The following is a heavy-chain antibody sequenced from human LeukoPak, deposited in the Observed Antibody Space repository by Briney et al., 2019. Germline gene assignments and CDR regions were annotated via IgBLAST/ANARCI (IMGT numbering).Heavy chain of an antibody. D-gene: IGHD3-3*01. J-gene: IGHJ4*02. CDR1: GYTFTNYA. CDR3: ARGIWSSHSVGYYFDY. V-gene: IGHV1-3*03. Sequence: ASVKVSCKASGYTFTNYAVNWVRQAPGQRLEWMGWINAGNGKTKYSQDFQGRVTITRDTSASTAYMELSSLTSEDMAVYYCARGIWSSHSVGYYFDYWGQGTLVTVSS. CDR2: INAGNGKT.